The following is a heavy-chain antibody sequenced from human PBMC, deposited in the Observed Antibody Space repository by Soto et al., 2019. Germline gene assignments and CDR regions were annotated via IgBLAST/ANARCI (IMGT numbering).Heavy chain of an antibody. CDR3: ARLQIFDIRAAPTPIFLL. J-gene: IGHJ1*01. CDR2: MYYNGNT. CDR1: GGSFTSTNYF. V-gene: IGHV4-39*01. Sequence: SETLSLTCTVSGGSFTSTNYFWGWIRQPPGKGLEWIGYMYYNGNTFYSPSLKSRVAMSVDTSKRQFSLDLSSVTAADTAMYYCARLQIFDIRAAPTPIFLLWCPGPMVTVFS. D-gene: IGHD3-3*01.